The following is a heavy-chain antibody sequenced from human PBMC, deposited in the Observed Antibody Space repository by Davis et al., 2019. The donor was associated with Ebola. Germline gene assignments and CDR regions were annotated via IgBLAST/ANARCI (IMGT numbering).Heavy chain of an antibody. V-gene: IGHV3-23*01. D-gene: IGHD2-15*01. J-gene: IGHJ6*02. CDR3: ARDQCSGGSCPNSYGMDV. CDR2: VSGSGTTT. CDR1: GFTFRTYA. Sequence: GGSLRLSCAAPGFTFRTYAMNWVRQAPGKGLEWVSAVSGSGTTTHYADSVKGRFTISRDNSNNTLYLQMNSLRAEDTAVYYCARDQCSGGSCPNSYGMDVWSQGTTVTVSS.